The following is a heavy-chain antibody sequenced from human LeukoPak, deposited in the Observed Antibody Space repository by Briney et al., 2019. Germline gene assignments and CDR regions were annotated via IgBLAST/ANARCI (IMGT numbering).Heavy chain of an antibody. D-gene: IGHD4-17*01. CDR3: ARDRDSGDYTAAPGDY. CDR1: GFTFSSYS. CDR2: ISSSGSTI. J-gene: IGHJ4*02. Sequence: PGGSLRLSCAASGFTFSSYSMNWVRQAPGKGLEWISYISSSGSTINYADSVKGRFTISRDSAKNSLYLQMNSLRDEDTAVNYCARDRDSGDYTAAPGDYWGQGTLVTVSS. V-gene: IGHV3-48*02.